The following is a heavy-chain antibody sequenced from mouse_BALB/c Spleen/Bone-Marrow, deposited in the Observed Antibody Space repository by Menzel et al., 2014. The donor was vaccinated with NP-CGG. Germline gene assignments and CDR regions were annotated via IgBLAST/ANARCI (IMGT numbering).Heavy chain of an antibody. CDR2: IWARGSA. J-gene: IGHJ3*01. V-gene: IGHV2-9*02. Sequence: VKVVESGPGLVAHSQSLSITCTVSGFSLINYGIHWVRQPPGKGLEWLGIIWARGSANYNSALMSRLSISKDNSRSQVFLKMTSLQTDDTAMYYCAREGGLVYWGQGTLVTVSA. CDR1: GFSLINYG. CDR3: AREGGLVY.